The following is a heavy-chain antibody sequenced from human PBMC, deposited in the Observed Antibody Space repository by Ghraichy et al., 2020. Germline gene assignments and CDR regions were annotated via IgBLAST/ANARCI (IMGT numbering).Heavy chain of an antibody. V-gene: IGHV3-11*01. CDR1: GFTFSDYY. Sequence: RGSLRLSCAASGFTFSDYYMSWIRQAPGKGLEWVSYISSSGSTIYYADSVKGRFTISRDNVKNSLYLQMNSLRAEDTAVYYCARVASPDYGMDVWGQGTTVTVSS. CDR3: ARVASPDYGMDV. CDR2: ISSSGSTI. D-gene: IGHD2-2*01. J-gene: IGHJ6*02.